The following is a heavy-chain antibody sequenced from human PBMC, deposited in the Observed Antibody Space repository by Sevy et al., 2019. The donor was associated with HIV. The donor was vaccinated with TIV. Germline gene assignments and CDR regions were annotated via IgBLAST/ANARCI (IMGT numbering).Heavy chain of an antibody. V-gene: IGHV1-46*01. D-gene: IGHD5-12*01. Sequence: ASVKVSCKASGYTFTSYYMHWVRQAPGQGLEWMGIINPSGGSTSYAQKFQGRVTMTRDTSTSTVYMDLSSLRSEDTAVYYCARDLTGVDIVATISYGMDVWGQGTTVTVSS. CDR1: GYTFTSYY. CDR2: INPSGGST. CDR3: ARDLTGVDIVATISYGMDV. J-gene: IGHJ6*02.